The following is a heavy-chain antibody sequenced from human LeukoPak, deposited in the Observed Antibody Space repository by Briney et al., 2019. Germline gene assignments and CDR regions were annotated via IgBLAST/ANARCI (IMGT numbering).Heavy chain of an antibody. D-gene: IGHD3-22*01. CDR3: ASRPGYYYDSSGYQGRGAFDI. CDR2: IYYSGST. Sequence: SQTLSLTCTVSGGSISSGGYYWSWIRQHPGKDLEWIGYIYYSGSTYYNPSLKSRVTISVDTSKNQFSLKLSSVTAADTAVYYCASRPGYYYDSSGYQGRGAFDIWGQGTMVTVSS. J-gene: IGHJ3*02. CDR1: GGSISSGGYY. V-gene: IGHV4-31*03.